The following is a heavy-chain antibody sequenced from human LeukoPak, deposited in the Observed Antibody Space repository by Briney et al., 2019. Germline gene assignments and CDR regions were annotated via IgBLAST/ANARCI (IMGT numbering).Heavy chain of an antibody. J-gene: IGHJ4*02. CDR1: GGSISNSY. CDR3: ARGDASGRPGIGFDF. V-gene: IGHV4-59*01. D-gene: IGHD1-26*01. CDR2: FHDSEST. Sequence: SETLSLTCSVSGGSISNSYWSWIRQPPGKGLEWIGFFHDSESTNYNPSLKSRVSISLDTSKNQVSLWLSSVTAADTAVYYCARGDASGRPGIGFDFWGQGTLVTVSS.